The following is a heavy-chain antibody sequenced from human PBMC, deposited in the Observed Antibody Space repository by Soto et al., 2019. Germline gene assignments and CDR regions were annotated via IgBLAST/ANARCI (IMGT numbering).Heavy chain of an antibody. Sequence: QMQLVQSGGGVVQPGRSLRLSCAASGFTFDTYEMNWVRQAPGKGLEWVAMISFAGTNDYYADSVKGRFTISRDNSNNTLFLHMNSLIVEDTAVYYCARDMNWLDPWGQGTLVTVAS. J-gene: IGHJ5*02. CDR2: ISFAGTND. CDR3: ARDMNWLDP. CDR1: GFTFDTYE. V-gene: IGHV3-30-3*01.